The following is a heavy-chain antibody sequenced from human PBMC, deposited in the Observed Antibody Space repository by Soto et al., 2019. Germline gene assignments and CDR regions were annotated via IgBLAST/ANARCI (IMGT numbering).Heavy chain of an antibody. CDR3: ASRLGARPGY. CDR1: GESFSGYY. Sequence: SETLSLTCAVYGESFSGYYWSWIRQPPGKGLEWIGEINHSGSTNYNPSLKSRVTISVDTSKNQFSLKLSSVTAADPAVYYCASRLGARPGYWGQGTLVTVS. D-gene: IGHD6-6*01. V-gene: IGHV4-34*01. J-gene: IGHJ4*02. CDR2: INHSGST.